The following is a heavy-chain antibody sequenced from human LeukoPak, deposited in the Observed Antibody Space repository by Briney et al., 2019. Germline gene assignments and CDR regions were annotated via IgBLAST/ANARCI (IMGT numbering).Heavy chain of an antibody. D-gene: IGHD1-26*01. CDR2: ISGSGGST. V-gene: IGHV3-23*01. CDR1: GFTFSSYA. Sequence: GGSLRLSCAASGFTFSSYAMSWVRQAPGKGLEWVSAISGSGGSTYYADSVKGRFTISRDNSKNTLYLQMNSLRTEDTAVYYCAKDRAVGAARRSFDYWGQGTLVTVSS. CDR3: AKDRAVGAARRSFDY. J-gene: IGHJ4*02.